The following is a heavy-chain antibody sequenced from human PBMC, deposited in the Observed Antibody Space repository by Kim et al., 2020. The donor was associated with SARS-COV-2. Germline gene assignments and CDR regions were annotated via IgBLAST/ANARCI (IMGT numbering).Heavy chain of an antibody. CDR2: IWYDGNNK. CDR3: ARKYSNYLLDY. J-gene: IGHJ4*02. CDR1: GFTFSSYA. Sequence: GGSLRLSCAASGFTFSSYAMHWVRQAPGKGLEWVAVIWYDGNNKYYADSVKGRFTISRDDSKNTLYLQMNSLRAEDTAVYYCARKYSNYLLDYWGQGTLVTVSS. D-gene: IGHD4-4*01. V-gene: IGHV3-33*01.